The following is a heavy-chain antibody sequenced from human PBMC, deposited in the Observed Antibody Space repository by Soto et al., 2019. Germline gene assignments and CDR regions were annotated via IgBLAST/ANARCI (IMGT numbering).Heavy chain of an antibody. J-gene: IGHJ4*02. CDR3: TKDRATHRNY. V-gene: IGHV3-30*04. Sequence: GGSLRLSCAASGFTFSSYAMHWVRQAPGKGLEWVAVISSDGSNKYYADSVKGRFTISRDNSKNTLYLQMNSLRIEDTAVYYCTKDRATHRNYWGQGTLVTVS. CDR1: GFTFSSYA. CDR2: ISSDGSNK. D-gene: IGHD5-12*01.